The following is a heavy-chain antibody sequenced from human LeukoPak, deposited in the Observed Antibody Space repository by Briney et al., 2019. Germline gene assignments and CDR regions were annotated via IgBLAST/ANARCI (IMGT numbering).Heavy chain of an antibody. CDR3: AREGQAWLLLYYFDY. Sequence: ASVKVSCKASGYTFTSYDINWVRQAPGQGLEWMGWINPNSGGTNYAQKFQGRVTMTRDTSISTAYMELSRLRSDDTAVYYCAREGQAWLLLYYFDYWGQGTLVTVSS. CDR1: GYTFTSYD. J-gene: IGHJ4*02. D-gene: IGHD3-22*01. CDR2: INPNSGGT. V-gene: IGHV1-2*02.